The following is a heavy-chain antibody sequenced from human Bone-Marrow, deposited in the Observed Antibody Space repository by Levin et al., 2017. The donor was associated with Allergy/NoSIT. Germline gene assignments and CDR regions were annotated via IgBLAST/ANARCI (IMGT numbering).Heavy chain of an antibody. CDR2: IFSSGTT. V-gene: IGHV4-59*08. D-gene: IGHD5-24*01. CDR3: ARQNGFEAFDL. CDR1: GGSFTSYY. Sequence: SQTLSLTCTVSGGSFTSYYWSWIRQPPGKGLEWIGYIFSSGTTNYNPSLKSRVTISKDTSKTQFSLTLNSVTAADTAVYYCARQNGFEAFDLWGRGTLVTVSS. J-gene: IGHJ3*01.